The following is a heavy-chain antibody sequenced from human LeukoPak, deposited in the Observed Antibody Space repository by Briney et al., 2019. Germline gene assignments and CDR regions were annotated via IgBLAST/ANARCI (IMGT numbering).Heavy chain of an antibody. CDR2: ISGDSRTI. V-gene: IGHV3-11*04. J-gene: IGHJ4*02. Sequence: GGSLRLSCAASGFTFSDYYMSWIRQAPGKGLEWLSYISGDSRTIYYPDSVKGRFTISRDNAKNSLYLQLISLRAEDTAVYYCARNRHSSVDYWGQGALVTVSS. D-gene: IGHD3-22*01. CDR1: GFTFSDYY. CDR3: ARNRHSSVDY.